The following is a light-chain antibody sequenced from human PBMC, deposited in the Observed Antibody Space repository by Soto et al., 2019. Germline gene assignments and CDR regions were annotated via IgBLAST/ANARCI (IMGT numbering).Light chain of an antibody. Sequence: SYELTQSPSVSVAPGQTARITCGGNNIGSKSVHWYQQKPGQAPVLVVLDGSDRPSGIPERFSGSNSGNTATLTLRRVEAGDEADYYCQVWDTNSDVVFGGGTKLTVL. J-gene: IGLJ2*01. CDR2: DGS. CDR3: QVWDTNSDVV. V-gene: IGLV3-21*02. CDR1: NIGSKS.